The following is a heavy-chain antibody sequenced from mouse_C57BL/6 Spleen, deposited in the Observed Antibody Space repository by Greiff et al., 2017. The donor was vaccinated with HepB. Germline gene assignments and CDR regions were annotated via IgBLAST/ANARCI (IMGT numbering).Heavy chain of an antibody. CDR3: ARDRDYGSSFDY. V-gene: IGHV3-6*01. CDR1: GYYITSGYY. J-gene: IGHJ2*01. D-gene: IGHD1-1*01. CDR2: ISYDGSN. Sequence: EVKLQESGPGLVKPSQSLSLTCSVTGYYITSGYYWNWIRQFPGNKLEWMGYISYDGSNNYNPSLKNRISITRDTSKNQFFLKLNSVTTEDTATYYCARDRDYGSSFDYWGQGTTLTVSS.